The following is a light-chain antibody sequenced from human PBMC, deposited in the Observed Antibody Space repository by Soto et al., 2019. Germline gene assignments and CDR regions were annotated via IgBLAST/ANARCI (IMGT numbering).Light chain of an antibody. CDR1: SSDVGNYNL. CDR2: EGS. CDR3: YSYAGSNSYV. V-gene: IGLV2-23*01. J-gene: IGLJ1*01. Sequence: QSALTQPASVSGSPGQSITISCTGTSSDVGNYNLVSWYQQHPGKAPKFMIYEGSKRPSGVSNRFSGSKSGNTASLTISGLQAEDEADYYCYSYAGSNSYVFGSGTKLTVL.